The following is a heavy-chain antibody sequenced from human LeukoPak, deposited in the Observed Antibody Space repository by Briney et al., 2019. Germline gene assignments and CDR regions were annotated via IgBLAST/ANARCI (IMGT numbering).Heavy chain of an antibody. CDR3: ARGGGDYVYYYYYMDV. CDR1: GYSISSGYY. J-gene: IGHJ6*03. D-gene: IGHD4-17*01. V-gene: IGHV4-38-2*02. CDR2: IYHSGST. Sequence: PSETLSLTCTVSGYSISSGYYWGWIRQPPGKGLEWIGSIYHSGSTYYNPSLKSRVTISVDTSKNQFSLKPSSVTAADTAVYYCARGGGDYVYYYYYMDVWGKGTTVTVSS.